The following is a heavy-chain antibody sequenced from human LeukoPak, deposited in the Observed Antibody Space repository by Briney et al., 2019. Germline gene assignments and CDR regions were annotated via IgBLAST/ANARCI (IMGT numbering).Heavy chain of an antibody. CDR2: IIPIFGIA. CDR3: ARDSFGYDYPGHYYYYMDV. D-gene: IGHD5-12*01. CDR1: GGTFSSYA. Sequence: ASVKVSCKASGGTFSSYAISWVRQAPGQGLEWMGGIIPIFGIANYAQKFQGRVTITADESTSTAYMELSSLRSEDTAVYYCARDSFGYDYPGHYYYYMDVWGKGTTVTVSS. V-gene: IGHV1-69*13. J-gene: IGHJ6*03.